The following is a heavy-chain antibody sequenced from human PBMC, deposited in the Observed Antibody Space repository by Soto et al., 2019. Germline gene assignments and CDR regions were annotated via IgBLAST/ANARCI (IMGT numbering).Heavy chain of an antibody. V-gene: IGHV5-10-1*03. J-gene: IGHJ4*02. CDR1: GYSFTSYW. CDR3: ARLPRVVVAATHLDY. D-gene: IGHD2-15*01. Sequence: EVQLVQSGAEVKKPGESLRISCKGSGYSFTSYWISWVRQMPGKGLEWMGRIDPSDSYTNYSPSFQGHVTISADKSISTAYLQWSSLKASDTAMYYCARLPRVVVAATHLDYWGQGTLVTVSS. CDR2: IDPSDSYT.